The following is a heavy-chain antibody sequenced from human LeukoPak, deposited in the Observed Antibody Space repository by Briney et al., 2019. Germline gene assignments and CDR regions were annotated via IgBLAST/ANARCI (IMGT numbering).Heavy chain of an antibody. Sequence: PGGSLRLSCAASGFTFSSYEMNWVRQAPGKGLEWVSYISSSGSTIYYADSVKGQFTISRDNAKNSLHLQMNSLRAEDTAVYYCARVSYGDYHVDYWGQGTLVTVSS. D-gene: IGHD4-17*01. CDR3: ARVSYGDYHVDY. CDR2: ISSSGSTI. J-gene: IGHJ4*02. CDR1: GFTFSSYE. V-gene: IGHV3-48*03.